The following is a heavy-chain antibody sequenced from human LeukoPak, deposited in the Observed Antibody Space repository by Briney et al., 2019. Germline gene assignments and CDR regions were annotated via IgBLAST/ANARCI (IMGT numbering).Heavy chain of an antibody. J-gene: IGHJ4*02. CDR3: ARVRHGGSYYAY. CDR2: INPNSGGT. Sequence: ASVKVSCKASGYTFTTYNIHWVRQAPGQGLEWMGWINPNSGGTNYAQKFQGRVTMTRDTSISTAYMELSRLRSDDTAVYYCARVRHGGSYYAYWGQGTLVTVSS. V-gene: IGHV1-2*02. CDR1: GYTFTTYN. D-gene: IGHD1-26*01.